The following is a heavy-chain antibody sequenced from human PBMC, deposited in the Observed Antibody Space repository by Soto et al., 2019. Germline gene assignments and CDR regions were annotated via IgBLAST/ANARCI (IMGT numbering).Heavy chain of an antibody. V-gene: IGHV3-23*01. D-gene: IGHD3-3*02. J-gene: IGHJ6*02. CDR2: ISASDGRT. CDR1: GFTFSSYA. CDR3: AKVLAVTPDYWYGMDV. Sequence: PGGSLRLSCAASGFTFSSYAMIWVRQAPGKGLEGVSSISASDGRTYYADSVKGRFTISRDNSKNTLFMQMNSLRAEDTAVYYCAKVLAVTPDYWYGMDVWGQGTTVTVSS.